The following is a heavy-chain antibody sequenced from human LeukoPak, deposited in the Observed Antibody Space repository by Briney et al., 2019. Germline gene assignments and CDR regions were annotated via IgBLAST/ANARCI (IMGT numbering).Heavy chain of an antibody. V-gene: IGHV1-46*03. Sequence: GASVKVSCKASGYTFTSYYMHWVRQAPGQGLEWLGIIIPSGGSTSYAQKFQGRVTMTRDTSTSTVYMELSSLRSEDTAVYYCARVRYCGGDCYTPFDAFDIWGQGTMVTVSS. CDR3: ARVRYCGGDCYTPFDAFDI. J-gene: IGHJ3*02. CDR1: GYTFTSYY. D-gene: IGHD2-21*01. CDR2: IIPSGGST.